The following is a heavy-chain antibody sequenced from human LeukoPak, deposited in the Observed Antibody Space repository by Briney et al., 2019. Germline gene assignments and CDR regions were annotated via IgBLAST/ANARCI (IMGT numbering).Heavy chain of an antibody. CDR3: AKNGAAAAALES. J-gene: IGHJ4*02. V-gene: IGHV3-30*02. CDR2: IRFDGANL. CDR1: GFTFSSFG. Sequence: PGGSLRLSCSASGFTFSSFGMYWVRQAPGKGLEWVAFIRFDGANLYYSESVKGRFTISRDNSKDTLYLQMDSLTTEGTALYYCAKNGAAAAALESWGQGTRVTVAS. D-gene: IGHD6-25*01.